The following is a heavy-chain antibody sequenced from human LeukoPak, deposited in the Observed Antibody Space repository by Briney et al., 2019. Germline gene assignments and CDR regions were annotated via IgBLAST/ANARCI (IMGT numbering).Heavy chain of an antibody. D-gene: IGHD5-24*01. CDR1: GGTFSSYA. J-gene: IGHJ4*02. V-gene: IGHV1-69*05. CDR2: IIPIFGTA. Sequence: ASVKVSCKASGGTFSSYAISWVRQAPGQGLEWMGGIIPIFGTANYAQKFQDRVTITTDESTSTAYMELSSLRSEDTAVYYCARARRSRDGYTFLDYWGQGTLVTVSS. CDR3: ARARRSRDGYTFLDY.